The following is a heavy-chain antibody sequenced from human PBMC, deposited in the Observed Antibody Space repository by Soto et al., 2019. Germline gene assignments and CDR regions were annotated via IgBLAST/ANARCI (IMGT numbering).Heavy chain of an antibody. J-gene: IGHJ4*02. CDR2: IYHSGST. Sequence: QLQLQESGSGLVKPSQTLSLTCAVSGGSISSGGYSWSWIRQPPGKGLEWIGYIYHSGSTYYNPSLKSGVTISVDRSQNQFSLQLSSVTAADTAVYYCARAGGLGAVAADYWCQGTLVTVSS. CDR3: ARAGGLGAVAADY. CDR1: GGSISSGGYS. V-gene: IGHV4-30-2*01. D-gene: IGHD6-19*01.